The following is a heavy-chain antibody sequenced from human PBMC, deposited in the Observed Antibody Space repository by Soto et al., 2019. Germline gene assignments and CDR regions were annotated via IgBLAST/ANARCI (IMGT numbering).Heavy chain of an antibody. CDR3: ARHNYGSGSTYFDY. V-gene: IGHV4-59*08. J-gene: IGHJ4*02. CDR1: GGSISSYY. D-gene: IGHD3-10*01. CDR2: IYYSGST. Sequence: QVQLQESGPGLVKPSETLSLTCTVSGGSISSYYWSWIRQPPGKGLEWIGYIYYSGSTNYNPSLKSRFTISVDTSKNQFSLKLNSMPAADTAVYYCARHNYGSGSTYFDYWGQGTLVTVSS.